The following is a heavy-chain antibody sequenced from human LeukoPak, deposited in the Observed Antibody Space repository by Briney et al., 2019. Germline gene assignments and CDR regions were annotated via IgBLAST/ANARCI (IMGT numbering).Heavy chain of an antibody. Sequence: SETLSLTCTVSGGSISSYYWSWIRQPPGKGLEWIGYIYYSGSTNYNPSLKSRVTISVDTSKNQFSLKLSSVTAADTAVYYCARAQLPYDILTGYYPPYMDVWGKGTTVTASS. CDR1: GGSISSYY. D-gene: IGHD3-9*01. V-gene: IGHV4-59*01. J-gene: IGHJ6*03. CDR3: ARAQLPYDILTGYYPPYMDV. CDR2: IYYSGST.